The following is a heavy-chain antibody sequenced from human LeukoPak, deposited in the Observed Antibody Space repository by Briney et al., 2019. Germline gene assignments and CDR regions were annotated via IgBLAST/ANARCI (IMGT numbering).Heavy chain of an antibody. D-gene: IGHD6-19*01. Sequence: GGSLRLSCAASGFTFTYYHIDCARQAPGKGMGWVSYINSRSKTMYYADSVKGRFTISRDNAMNSLYLEIKSWRAEETVVYYWARGTYSSGWLEFSDFDFWGQGILVTVSS. CDR2: INSRSKTM. CDR3: ARGTYSSGWLEFSDFDF. CDR1: GFTFTYYH. J-gene: IGHJ4*02. V-gene: IGHV3-48*01.